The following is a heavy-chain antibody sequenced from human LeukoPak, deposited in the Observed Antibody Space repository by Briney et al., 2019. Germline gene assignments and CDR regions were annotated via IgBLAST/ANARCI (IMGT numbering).Heavy chain of an antibody. Sequence: SETLSLTCTISGGSIGRYYWSWIRQPPGKGLEWIAYLDYSGSTIYNPALKSRVTISVDTSKNQFSLRLSSLTAADTAVYYCARHGSSYSFDYWGQGTLVTVSS. CDR2: LDYSGST. V-gene: IGHV4-59*08. CDR3: ARHGSSYSFDY. J-gene: IGHJ4*02. D-gene: IGHD3-10*01. CDR1: GGSIGRYY.